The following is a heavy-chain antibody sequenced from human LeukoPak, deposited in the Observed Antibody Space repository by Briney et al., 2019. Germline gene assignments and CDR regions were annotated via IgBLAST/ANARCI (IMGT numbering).Heavy chain of an antibody. J-gene: IGHJ4*02. V-gene: IGHV1-46*01. Sequence: ASVKVSCKASGYTFTYYYIHWVRQAPGQGLEWMGIINPSGGSTMYAQKFQGRVTMTRDTSTSTVYMELSSLRSEDTAVYYCARGDFLEAAAHYYFDYWARESWSPSRQ. CDR2: INPSGGST. D-gene: IGHD6-13*01. CDR3: ARGDFLEAAAHYYFDY. CDR1: GYTFTYYY.